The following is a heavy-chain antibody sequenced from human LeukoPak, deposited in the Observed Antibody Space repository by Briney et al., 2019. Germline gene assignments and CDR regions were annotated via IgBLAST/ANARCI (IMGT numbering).Heavy chain of an antibody. D-gene: IGHD6-6*01. CDR3: AKEAFYSSSSGYFDY. J-gene: IGHJ4*02. V-gene: IGHV3-11*04. CDR1: GFTFSDYY. Sequence: GGSLRLSCAASGFTFSDYYMSWIRQAPGKGLEWVSYISSSGSTIYYADSVKGRFTISRDNSKNTLYLQMNSLRAEDTAVYYCAKEAFYSSSSGYFDYWGQGTLVTVSS. CDR2: ISSSGSTI.